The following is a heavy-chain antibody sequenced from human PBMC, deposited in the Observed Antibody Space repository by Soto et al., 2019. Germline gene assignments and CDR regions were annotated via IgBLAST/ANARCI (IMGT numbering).Heavy chain of an antibody. V-gene: IGHV4-34*01. Sequence: SETLSLTCAVYGGSFSGYYWSWIRQPPGKGLEWIGEINHSGSTNYNPSLKSRVTISVDTSKNQFSLKLSSVTAADTAVYYCARGDARQLWAYSYYSGMDAWGQGTTVTVSS. CDR3: ARGDARQLWAYSYYSGMDA. D-gene: IGHD5-18*01. J-gene: IGHJ6*02. CDR1: GGSFSGYY. CDR2: INHSGST.